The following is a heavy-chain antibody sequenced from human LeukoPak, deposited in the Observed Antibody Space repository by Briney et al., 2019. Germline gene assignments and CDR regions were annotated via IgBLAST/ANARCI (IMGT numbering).Heavy chain of an antibody. Sequence: GGSLRLSCAASGFTFSSYAMHWVRQAPGKGLEWVAVISYDGSNKYYADSVKGRFTISRDNSKNTLYLQMNSLRAEDTAVYYCARGDQYYYGSRNFDYWGQGTLVTVSS. CDR2: ISYDGSNK. J-gene: IGHJ4*02. V-gene: IGHV3-30-3*01. CDR1: GFTFSSYA. CDR3: ARGDQYYYGSRNFDY. D-gene: IGHD3-10*01.